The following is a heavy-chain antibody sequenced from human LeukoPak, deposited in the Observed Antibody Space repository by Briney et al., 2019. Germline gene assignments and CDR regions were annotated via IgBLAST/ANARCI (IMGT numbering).Heavy chain of an antibody. Sequence: GSLRLSCAASGFTFSTYAMHWVRQAPGKGLEWVAVILYDGSNEHYTDSVRGRFTISRDNPKNTLWLQMNSLTADDTAVYYCARGEFSGLDYWGQGTLVTVSS. V-gene: IGHV3-30-3*01. J-gene: IGHJ4*02. CDR1: GFTFSTYA. CDR3: ARGEFSGLDY. D-gene: IGHD5-12*01. CDR2: ILYDGSNE.